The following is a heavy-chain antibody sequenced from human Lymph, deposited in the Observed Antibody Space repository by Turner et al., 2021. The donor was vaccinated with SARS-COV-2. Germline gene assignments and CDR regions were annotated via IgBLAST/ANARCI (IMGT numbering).Heavy chain of an antibody. CDR3: ARDLGTYGMGV. V-gene: IGHV3-53*02. D-gene: IGHD6-13*01. CDR1: GIIGRRKY. CDR2: IYSGGTT. Sequence: EVQQVETGGGGIQLGGSLRLSCAASGIIGRRKYMNWVRQAPGKELEWVSVIYSGGTTYYADSVRGRFTISRDNSKNTLYLQMNSLGVEDTAVCYCARDLGTYGMGVWGQGTTVTVSS. J-gene: IGHJ6*02.